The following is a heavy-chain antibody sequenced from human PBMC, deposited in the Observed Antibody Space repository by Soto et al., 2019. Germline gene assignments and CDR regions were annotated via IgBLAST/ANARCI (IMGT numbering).Heavy chain of an antibody. D-gene: IGHD2-15*01. CDR1: GFTFSSYA. CDR3: VRTSLVVAAATREDY. CDR2: INSDGSST. Sequence: PGGSLRLSCAASGFTFSSYAMSWVRQAPGKGLVWVSCINSDGSSTSYADSVKGRFTISRDNAKNTLYLQMNSLRAEDTAVYYCVRTSLVVAAATREDYWGQGTLVTVSS. V-gene: IGHV3-74*01. J-gene: IGHJ4*02.